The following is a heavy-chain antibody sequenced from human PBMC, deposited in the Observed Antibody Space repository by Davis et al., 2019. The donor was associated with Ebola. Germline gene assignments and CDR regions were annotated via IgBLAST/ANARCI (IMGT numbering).Heavy chain of an antibody. J-gene: IGHJ6*02. CDR1: GYTFTSYG. V-gene: IGHV1-18*01. Sequence: ASVKVSCKASGYTFTSYGISWVRQAPGQGLEWMGWISAYNGNTNYAQKLQGRATMTTDTSTSTAYMELRSLRSDDTAVYYCARLRFLKWLFSSMDVWGQGTTVTVSS. CDR3: ARLRFLKWLFSSMDV. CDR2: ISAYNGNT. D-gene: IGHD3-3*01.